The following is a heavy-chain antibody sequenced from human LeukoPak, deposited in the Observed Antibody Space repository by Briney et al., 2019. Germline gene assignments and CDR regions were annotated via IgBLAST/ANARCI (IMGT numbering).Heavy chain of an antibody. CDR2: ISGSGGST. CDR3: AKALDYDHTYFYY. J-gene: IGHJ4*02. CDR1: GFTFSSYG. D-gene: IGHD3-16*01. Sequence: PGGSLRLSCAASGFTFSSYGMGWVGQAPGKGLEWVSAISGSGGSTYYADSVKGRFTISRDNSKNTLYLQMNSLRAEVTAVYYCAKALDYDHTYFYYWGQGTLVTVSS. V-gene: IGHV3-23*01.